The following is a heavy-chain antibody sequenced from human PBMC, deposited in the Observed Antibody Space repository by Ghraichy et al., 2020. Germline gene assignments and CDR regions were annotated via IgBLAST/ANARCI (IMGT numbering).Heavy chain of an antibody. CDR3: ARDHSGLHGDWFDP. D-gene: IGHD3-10*01. CDR2: IYYSGST. V-gene: IGHV4-59*01. Sequence: GSLRLSCTVSGGSISSYYWSWIRQPPGKGLEWIGYIYYSGSTNYNPSLKSRVTISVDTSKNQFSLKLSSVTAADTAVYYCARDHSGLHGDWFDPWGQGTLVTVSS. J-gene: IGHJ5*02. CDR1: GGSISSYY.